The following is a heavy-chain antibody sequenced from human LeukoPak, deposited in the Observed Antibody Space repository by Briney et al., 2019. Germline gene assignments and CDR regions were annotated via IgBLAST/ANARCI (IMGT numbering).Heavy chain of an antibody. J-gene: IGHJ5*02. CDR1: GGSFSGYY. V-gene: IGHV4-34*01. CDR2: INHSGST. CDR3: AREGGVTTSYNWFDP. D-gene: IGHD4-17*01. Sequence: PSETLSLTCAVYGGSFSGYYWSWIRQPPGKGLEWIGEINHSGSTNYNPSLKSRVTISVDTSKNQFSLKLSSVTAADTAVYYCAREGGVTTSYNWFDPWGQGTLVTVSS.